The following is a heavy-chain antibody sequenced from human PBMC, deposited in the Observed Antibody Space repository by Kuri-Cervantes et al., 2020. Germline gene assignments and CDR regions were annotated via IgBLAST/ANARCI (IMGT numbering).Heavy chain of an antibody. D-gene: IGHD4-17*01. CDR2: IYYSGST. CDR1: GGSISSYY. CDR3: ARRAGTTVTTQFDY. J-gene: IGHJ4*02. V-gene: IGHV4-59*13. Sequence: ESLKISCTVSGGSISSYYWSWIRQPPGKGLEWTGYIYYSGSTNYNPSLKSRVTISVDTSKNQFSLKLSSVTAADTAVYYCARRAGTTVTTQFDYWGQGTLVTVSS.